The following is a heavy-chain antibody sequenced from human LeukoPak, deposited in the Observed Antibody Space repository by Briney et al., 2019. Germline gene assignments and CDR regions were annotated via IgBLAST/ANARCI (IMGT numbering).Heavy chain of an antibody. V-gene: IGHV3-23*01. CDR1: GFTFSTYA. D-gene: IGHD3-22*01. CDR2: IRDRT. Sequence: QPGGSLRLSCAASGFTFSTYAMTWVRQAPGKGLEGVSSIRDRTYYADSAKGRFTISRDDSRNTLYLQMNSLGAEDTAVYYCAKSWRSYDSSTSYYAFDLWGQGTTVTVSS. J-gene: IGHJ3*01. CDR3: AKSWRSYDSSTSYYAFDL.